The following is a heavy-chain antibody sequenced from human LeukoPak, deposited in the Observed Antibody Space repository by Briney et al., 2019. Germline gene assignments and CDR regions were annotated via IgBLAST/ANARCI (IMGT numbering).Heavy chain of an antibody. J-gene: IGHJ6*03. V-gene: IGHV3-48*01. CDR3: ARVGTPITIFGVVTQYYYYYMDV. CDR1: GFTFSSYS. Sequence: QPGGSLRLSCAASGFTFSSYSMNWVRQAPGKGREWVSYISSSSSTIYYADSVKGRFTISRDNAKNSLYLQMNSLRAEDTAVYYCARVGTPITIFGVVTQYYYYYMDVWGKGTTVTVSS. CDR2: ISSSSSTI. D-gene: IGHD3-3*01.